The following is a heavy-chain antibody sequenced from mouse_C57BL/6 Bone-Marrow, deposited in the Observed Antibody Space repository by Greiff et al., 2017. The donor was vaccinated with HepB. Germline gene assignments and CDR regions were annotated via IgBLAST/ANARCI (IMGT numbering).Heavy chain of an antibody. Sequence: EVQLVESGGGLVKPGGSLKLSCAASGFTFSDYGMHWVRQAPEKGLEWVAYISSGSSTIYYADTVKGRFTLSRDNAKNTLFLQMTSLRSEDTAMYYCANYYGSSQFAYWGQGTLVTVSA. J-gene: IGHJ3*01. CDR2: ISSGSSTI. D-gene: IGHD1-1*01. CDR1: GFTFSDYG. CDR3: ANYYGSSQFAY. V-gene: IGHV5-17*01.